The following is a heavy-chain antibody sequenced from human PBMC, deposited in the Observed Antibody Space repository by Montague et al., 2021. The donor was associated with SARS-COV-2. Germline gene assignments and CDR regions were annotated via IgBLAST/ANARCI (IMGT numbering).Heavy chain of an antibody. V-gene: IGHV4-39*01. J-gene: IGHJ4*02. CDR2: IYNTGST. D-gene: IGHD3/OR15-3a*01. Sequence: SETLSLTCTVSGGSISRSTYYWSWIRRPPGKGLEWIWSIYNTGSTFYSETLKSLLTSTVDTSKNQFSLNLGPVTAADTALYYYAGQGRWTSCYFDIWGQGALVTVAS. CDR3: AGQGRWTSCYFDI. CDR1: GGSISRSTYY.